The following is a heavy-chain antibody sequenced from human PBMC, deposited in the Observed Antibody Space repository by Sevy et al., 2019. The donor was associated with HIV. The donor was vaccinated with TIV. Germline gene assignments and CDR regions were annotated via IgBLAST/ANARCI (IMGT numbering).Heavy chain of an antibody. CDR1: GYSISSGYY. CDR3: ARDSGFSSSWYNWFDP. J-gene: IGHJ5*02. D-gene: IGHD6-13*01. Sequence: SEILSLTCAVSGYSISSGYYWGWIRQPPGKGLEWIGNIYHSGSTYYNPSLKSRVTISVDTSKNQFSLKLSSVTAADTTVYHCARDSGFSSSWYNWFDPWGQGTLVTVSS. CDR2: IYHSGST. V-gene: IGHV4-38-2*02.